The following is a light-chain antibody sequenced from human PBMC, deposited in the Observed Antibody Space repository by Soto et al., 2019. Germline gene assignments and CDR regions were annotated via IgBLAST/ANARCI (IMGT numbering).Light chain of an antibody. V-gene: IGKV2-28*01. Sequence: DIVMTQSPRSLPVTPGEPASISCRSSQSLLHSNGYNYLDWYLQKPGQSPQLLIYLGSNRASGVPDRFSGSGSGTDFTLNISRVEAEDAGVYYCMQSLHTPGTFGQGTKVEIK. CDR3: MQSLHTPGT. CDR2: LGS. CDR1: QSLLHSNGYNY. J-gene: IGKJ1*01.